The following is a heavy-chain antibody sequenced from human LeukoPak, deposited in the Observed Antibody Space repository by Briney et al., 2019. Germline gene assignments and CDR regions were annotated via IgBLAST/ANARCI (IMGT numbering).Heavy chain of an antibody. Sequence: GGSLRLSCVASGFTFNTYLIHWVRQGPGKGLVWVSLISADGTTTTYADSVQGRFTVSRDNAKNTLYLQMNSLRAEDAAVYYCARGLAGAYRIMDVWGQGTTVTVS. CDR2: ISADGTTT. V-gene: IGHV3-74*01. D-gene: IGHD6-19*01. CDR3: ARGLAGAYRIMDV. CDR1: GFTFNTYL. J-gene: IGHJ6*02.